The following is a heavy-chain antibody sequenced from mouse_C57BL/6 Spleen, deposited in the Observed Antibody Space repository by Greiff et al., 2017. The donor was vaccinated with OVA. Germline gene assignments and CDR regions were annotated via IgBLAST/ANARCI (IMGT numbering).Heavy chain of an antibody. Sequence: QVQLQQPGAELVKPGASVKLSCKASGYTFTSYWMQWVKQRPGQGLEWIGEIDPSDSYTNYNQKFKGKATLTVDTSSSTTYMQLSSLTSEDSAVYYCARYDDWGKGTTLTVSS. CDR1: GYTFTSYW. J-gene: IGHJ2*01. V-gene: IGHV1-50*01. CDR2: IDPSDSYT. CDR3: ARYDD.